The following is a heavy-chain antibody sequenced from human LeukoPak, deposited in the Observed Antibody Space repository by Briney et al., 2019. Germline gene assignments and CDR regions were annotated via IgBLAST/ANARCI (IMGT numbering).Heavy chain of an antibody. Sequence: GGSLRLSCAASGFTFSSYAMSWVRQAPGKGLEWVSAISGSGGSTYYADSVKGRFTISRDNSKNTLYLQMNSLRAEDTAVYYCANCPYYDILTGYYRYWGQGTLVTVSS. CDR2: ISGSGGST. D-gene: IGHD3-9*01. CDR1: GFTFSSYA. J-gene: IGHJ4*02. CDR3: ANCPYYDILTGYYRY. V-gene: IGHV3-23*01.